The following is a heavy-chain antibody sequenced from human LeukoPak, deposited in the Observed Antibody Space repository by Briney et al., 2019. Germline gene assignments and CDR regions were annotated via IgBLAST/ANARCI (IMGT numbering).Heavy chain of an antibody. CDR1: GFTFSSYA. V-gene: IGHV3-23*01. D-gene: IGHD1-26*01. J-gene: IGHJ4*02. Sequence: GGSLRLSCAASGFTFSSYAMSWVRQAPGKGLEWVSTIGNTAGTTYYADSVKGRFTISRDNSKNTLYLQMNSLRAEDTAVYFCAKTMGAIDHDYWGQGTLVTVSS. CDR3: AKTMGAIDHDY. CDR2: IGNTAGTT.